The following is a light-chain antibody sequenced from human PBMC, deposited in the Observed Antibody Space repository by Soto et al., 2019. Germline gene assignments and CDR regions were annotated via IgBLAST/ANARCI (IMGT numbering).Light chain of an antibody. V-gene: IGLV2-14*01. CDR3: SSYTSSNTWV. CDR2: EVS. Sequence: QSALTQPASVSGSPGQSITISCTGTSSDVGGYNYVSWYQQLPGKAPKLMIYEVSNRPSGVSNRFSGSKSGNTASLTISGLQAEDEAEYYCSSYTSSNTWVFGGGTKVTVL. CDR1: SSDVGGYNY. J-gene: IGLJ3*02.